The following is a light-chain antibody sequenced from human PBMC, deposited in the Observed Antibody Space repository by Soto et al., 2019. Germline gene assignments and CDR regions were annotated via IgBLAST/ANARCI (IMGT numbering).Light chain of an antibody. CDR3: QQYKTWLT. Sequence: EVVLTQSPATLSVSPGERVTLSCRASQSVDYNLAWYQQKPGQAPRLLIYGVATRATGIPARFSGSASGTDFTLTISSLQSEDFAIYYCQQYKTWLTFGGGTKVEIK. J-gene: IGKJ4*01. V-gene: IGKV3-15*01. CDR2: GVA. CDR1: QSVDYN.